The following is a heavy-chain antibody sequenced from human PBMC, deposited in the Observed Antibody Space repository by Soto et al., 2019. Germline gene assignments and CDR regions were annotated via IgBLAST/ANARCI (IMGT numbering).Heavy chain of an antibody. D-gene: IGHD2-8*02. J-gene: IGHJ5*02. CDR1: GYAFISYW. V-gene: IGHV5-51*01. CDR3: ARGYCTATICDPWFDP. CDR2: IYPGDSDT. Sequence: RGESLKVSCDGSGYAFISYWSAGVRQMPGKGLEWMGIIYPGDSDTRYSPSFQGQVTISVDKSITTAYLQWSSLKASDTAMYYCARGYCTATICDPWFDPWGQGPLVTVSS.